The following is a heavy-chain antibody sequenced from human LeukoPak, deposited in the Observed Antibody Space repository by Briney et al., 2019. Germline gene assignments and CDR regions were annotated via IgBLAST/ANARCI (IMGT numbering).Heavy chain of an antibody. CDR3: ARAWDR. CDR1: GFAFNTYW. J-gene: IGHJ5*02. V-gene: IGHV3-74*01. CDR2: IKTDGGTA. Sequence: GGSLRLSCAASGFAFNTYWMHWVRLAPGKGLVWVSGIKTDGGTAAYADSVKGRFTISRDNAKNTLSLQMNSLRAEDTGLYYCARAWDRWGQGTLVTVSS.